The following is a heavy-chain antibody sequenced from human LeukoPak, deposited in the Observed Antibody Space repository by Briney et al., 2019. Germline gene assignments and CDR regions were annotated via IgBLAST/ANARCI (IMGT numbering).Heavy chain of an antibody. CDR3: ARGGLPVYYYYMDV. Sequence: ASVTVSCKTSGYTFTDYFMHGVRQAPGQGREWMGWINPNSGGTNYPQKFQDRVTMTRDTSISTAYMELSRLRSDDTAIYYCARGGLPVYYYYMDVWGKGTTVTVSS. V-gene: IGHV1-2*02. J-gene: IGHJ6*03. D-gene: IGHD1-26*01. CDR1: GYTFTDYF. CDR2: INPNSGGT.